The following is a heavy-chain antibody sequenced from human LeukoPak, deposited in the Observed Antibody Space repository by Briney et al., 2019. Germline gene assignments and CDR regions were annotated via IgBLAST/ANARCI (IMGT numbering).Heavy chain of an antibody. D-gene: IGHD6-19*01. CDR2: INPSGGST. V-gene: IGHV1-46*01. CDR3: ARGSSGWYAQPH. CDR1: GYTFTSYY. Sequence: GASVKVSRKASGYTFTSYYMHWVRQAPGQGLEWIGIINPSGGSTTYAQKFQGRVTMTRDTSTSTVYMDLSSLRSEDTAVYYCARGSSGWYAQPHWGQGTLVTVSS. J-gene: IGHJ4*02.